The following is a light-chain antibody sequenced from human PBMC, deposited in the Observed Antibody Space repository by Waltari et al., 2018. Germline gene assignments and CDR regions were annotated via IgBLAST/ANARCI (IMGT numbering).Light chain of an antibody. Sequence: QSVLTQSPSASGTSGQRVTISCSGSSSNIGRDIVNWYRHLPGTAPKLLIYNNNQRPSGVPDRFAGSKAGTSASLAISGLQSEDEADDYCAAWDDSLNGVVFGGGTKLSVL. J-gene: IGLJ2*01. CDR2: NNN. V-gene: IGLV1-44*01. CDR3: AAWDDSLNGVV. CDR1: SSNIGRDI.